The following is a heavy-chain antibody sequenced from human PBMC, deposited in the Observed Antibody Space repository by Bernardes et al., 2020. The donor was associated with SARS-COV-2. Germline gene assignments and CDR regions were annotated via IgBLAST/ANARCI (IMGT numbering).Heavy chain of an antibody. Sequence: GEPLRLSCAGSGITFSSYAMSWVRQAPGKGLEWVSSISATGDNTKYADSVKGRFTISRDNFKKTLYLQVNSLRAEDTAVYYCVQRSSGWPYPFEYWGQGTLVTVSS. CDR1: GITFSSYA. V-gene: IGHV3-23*01. J-gene: IGHJ4*02. CDR3: VQRSSGWPYPFEY. D-gene: IGHD6-19*01. CDR2: ISATGDNT.